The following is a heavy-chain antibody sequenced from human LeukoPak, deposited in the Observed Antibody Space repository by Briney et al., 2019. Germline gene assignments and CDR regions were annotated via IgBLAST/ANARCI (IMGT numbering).Heavy chain of an antibody. V-gene: IGHV3-48*03. Sequence: PGGSLRLSCAASGFTFSSYEMNWVRQAPGKGLEWVSYIGSSGSTIYYADSVKGRFTISRDNAKNSLYLQMNSLRAEDTAVYYCAREHSREWFGELMGAFDIWGQGTMVTVSS. J-gene: IGHJ3*02. CDR2: IGSSGSTI. D-gene: IGHD3-10*01. CDR3: AREHSREWFGELMGAFDI. CDR1: GFTFSSYE.